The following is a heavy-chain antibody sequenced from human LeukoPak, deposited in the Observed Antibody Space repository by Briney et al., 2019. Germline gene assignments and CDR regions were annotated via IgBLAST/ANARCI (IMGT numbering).Heavy chain of an antibody. Sequence: HTGGSLRPSCAASGFSVSDYWMYWVRQDPGKGLVCVSRLSSDGSNTKYVDSVKGRFTMFRDNSKNTLYLQMNSLRAEDTAVYYCARDRYVHMVRGVIKLDYWGQGTLVTVSS. CDR2: LSSDGSNT. V-gene: IGHV3-74*03. D-gene: IGHD3-10*01. J-gene: IGHJ4*02. CDR3: ARDRYVHMVRGVIKLDY. CDR1: GFSVSDYW.